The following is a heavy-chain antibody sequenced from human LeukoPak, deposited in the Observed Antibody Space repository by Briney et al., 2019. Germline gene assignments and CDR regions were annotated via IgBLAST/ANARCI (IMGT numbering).Heavy chain of an antibody. V-gene: IGHV3-21*01. D-gene: IGHD1-26*01. CDR3: ARVGIVGATRVYFDY. Sequence: GGSLRLSCAASGFTFSSYIMIWVRQAPGKVLEWVSSISSSSSYISYADSVKGRFTISRDNAKNSLYLQMNSLRAEDTAVYYCARVGIVGATRVYFDYWGQGTLVTVSS. J-gene: IGHJ4*02. CDR1: GFTFSSYI. CDR2: ISSSSSYI.